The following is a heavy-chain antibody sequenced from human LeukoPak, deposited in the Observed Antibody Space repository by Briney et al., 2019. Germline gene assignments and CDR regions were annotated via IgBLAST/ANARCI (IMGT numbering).Heavy chain of an antibody. CDR1: GGTFSSYA. J-gene: IGHJ4*02. D-gene: IGHD5-24*01. CDR3: ARESGGYNSPFDY. Sequence: SVKVSCKASGGTFSSYAISWVRQAPGQGLEWMGGIIPIFGTANYAQKFQGRVTITADESTSTAYMELSSLRSGDTAVYYCARESGGYNSPFDYWGQGTLVTVSS. V-gene: IGHV1-69*01. CDR2: IIPIFGTA.